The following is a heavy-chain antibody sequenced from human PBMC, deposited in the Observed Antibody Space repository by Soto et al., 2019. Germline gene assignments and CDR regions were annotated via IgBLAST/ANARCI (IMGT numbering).Heavy chain of an antibody. CDR1: GFTFSSYW. D-gene: IGHD6-6*01. J-gene: IGHJ4*02. CDR2: ISTDGSST. Sequence: EVQLVESGGGLVQPGGSLRLSSAASGFTFSSYWMHWVRQPPGKGLVWVSRISTDGSSTSYADSVKGRFTISRDNAENTLYLQMNSLTAEDTAVYYCARGETRHSSLSVYWGQGTLVTVAS. V-gene: IGHV3-74*01. CDR3: ARGETRHSSLSVY.